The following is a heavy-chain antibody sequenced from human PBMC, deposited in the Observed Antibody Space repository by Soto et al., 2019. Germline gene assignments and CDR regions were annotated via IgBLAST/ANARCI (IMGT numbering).Heavy chain of an antibody. J-gene: IGHJ4*02. CDR3: AREVFFGEQLPYYFDY. CDR2: IIPIFGTA. CDR1: GGTFSSYA. V-gene: IGHV1-69*01. Sequence: QVQLVQSGAEVKKPGSSVKVSCKASGGTFSSYAISWVRQAPGQGLEWMGGIIPIFGTANYAQKFQGRVTITADESTSTAYMELSSLRSEDTAVYFCAREVFFGEQLPYYFDYWGQGTLVTVSS. D-gene: IGHD3-10*01.